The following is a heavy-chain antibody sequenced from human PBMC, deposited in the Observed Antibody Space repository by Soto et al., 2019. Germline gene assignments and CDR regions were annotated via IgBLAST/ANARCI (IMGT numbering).Heavy chain of an antibody. V-gene: IGHV1-2*02. CDR2: INPNSGGT. Sequence: ASVKVSCKASGYTFTGYYMHWVRQAPGQGLEWMGWINPNSGGTNYAQKFQGRVTMTRDTSISTAYMELSRLRSDDTAVYYCARGGRFGESYYYYYGMDVWGQGTTVTVSS. CDR1: GYTFTGYY. J-gene: IGHJ6*02. D-gene: IGHD3-10*01. CDR3: ARGGRFGESYYYYYGMDV.